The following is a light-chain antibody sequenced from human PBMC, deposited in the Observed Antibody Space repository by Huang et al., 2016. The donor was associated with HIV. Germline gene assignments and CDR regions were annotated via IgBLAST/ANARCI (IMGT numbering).Light chain of an antibody. J-gene: IGKJ3*01. V-gene: IGKV1D-13*01. CDR1: QDINNN. Sequence: AIQLTQFPSSLSASVGDRVYITCRASQDINNNLARYQQKPGKAPELLLYATSTLENGVPSRFSGRGAGTVFILSINNLQPEDFATYYCQQFSDFFFGPGTRVDVK. CDR2: ATS. CDR3: QQFSDFF.